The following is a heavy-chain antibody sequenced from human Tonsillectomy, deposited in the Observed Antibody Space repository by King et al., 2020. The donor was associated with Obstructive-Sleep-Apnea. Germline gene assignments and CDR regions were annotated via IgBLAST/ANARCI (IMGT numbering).Heavy chain of an antibody. D-gene: IGHD3-10*01. CDR2: INTDGSSS. V-gene: IGHV3-74*01. Sequence: DVQLVESGGGLVQPGGSLRLSCAASGFTFRDNWMHWVRQAPGKGLVWVARINTDGSSSNYADTVRDRFTISRDNAEGTLLLQMDSLRDEDTAVYYCARHYRGIYFLDSWGQGTLVTVSS. J-gene: IGHJ4*02. CDR1: GFTFRDNW. CDR3: ARHYRGIYFLDS.